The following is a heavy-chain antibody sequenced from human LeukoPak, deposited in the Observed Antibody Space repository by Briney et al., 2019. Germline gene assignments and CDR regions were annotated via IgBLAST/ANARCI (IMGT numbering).Heavy chain of an antibody. D-gene: IGHD1-26*01. Sequence: SETLSLTCAVSGASISGSGYYWGWIRQPPGKGLEWIGNIYYSGSTYYNASLQSRVTISIDMSKNEFSLRLNSVTAADTAMYYCAKSGGYGLIDYWGQGTLVTVSS. J-gene: IGHJ4*02. CDR2: IYYSGST. V-gene: IGHV4-39*01. CDR1: GASISGSGYY. CDR3: AKSGGYGLIDY.